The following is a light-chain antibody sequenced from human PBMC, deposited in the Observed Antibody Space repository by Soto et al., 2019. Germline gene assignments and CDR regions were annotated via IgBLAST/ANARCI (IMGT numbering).Light chain of an antibody. CDR2: KAS. CDR3: HQYNSYPYT. V-gene: IGKV1-5*03. CDR1: QSISSW. Sequence: DIPMTQSPSTLSASVGDRVTITCRASQSISSWLAWYQQKPGKAPNLLIYKASSLQSGVPSRFSGSGSGTEFTLTVSNLQPDDFATYYCHQYNSYPYTFGQGTTLEIK. J-gene: IGKJ2*01.